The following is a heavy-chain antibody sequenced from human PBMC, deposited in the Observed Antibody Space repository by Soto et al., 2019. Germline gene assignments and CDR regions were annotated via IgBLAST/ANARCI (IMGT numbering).Heavy chain of an antibody. V-gene: IGHV1-2*02. CDR2: INPNSGAP. J-gene: IGHJ3*02. CDR1: GFTLSDYY. CDR3: TREGGGIAAGGAGNDAFDI. D-gene: IGHD6-13*01. Sequence: QVHLVQSGAEVKKPGASLTVSCEASGFTLSDYYIQWVRQAPGQGLELMGWINPNSGAPNYAQKFQGRVTMTRDTSINTAYMELRWLRSDDTAVYFCTREGGGIAAGGAGNDAFDIWGQGTKVTVSS.